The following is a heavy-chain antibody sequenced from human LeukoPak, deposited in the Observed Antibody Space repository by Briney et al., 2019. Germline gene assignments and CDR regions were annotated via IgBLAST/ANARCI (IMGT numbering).Heavy chain of an antibody. CDR1: GYSISSSNW. D-gene: IGHD3-3*01. J-gene: IGHJ4*02. CDR2: INHSGST. Sequence: PSETLSLTCAVSGYSISSSNWWGWIRQPPGKGLEWIGEINHSGSTNYNPSLKSRVTISVDTSKNQFSLKLSSVTAADTAVYYCARGTDFWSGYWSTRGPQNYWGQGTLVTVSS. V-gene: IGHV4-28*03. CDR3: ARGTDFWSGYWSTRGPQNY.